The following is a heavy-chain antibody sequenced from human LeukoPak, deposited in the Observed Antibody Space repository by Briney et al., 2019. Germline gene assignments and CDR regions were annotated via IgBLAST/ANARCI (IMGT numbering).Heavy chain of an antibody. V-gene: IGHV1-18*01. D-gene: IGHD3-3*01. J-gene: IGHJ4*02. Sequence: ASVKVSCKASGYTFTSYGISWVRQAPGQGLEWMGWISAYNGNTNYAQKLQGRVTMTTDTSTSTAYMELRSLRSDDTAVYYCARYFWSGYYPYYFDYWGQGTLVTVSS. CDR2: ISAYNGNT. CDR1: GYTFTSYG. CDR3: ARYFWSGYYPYYFDY.